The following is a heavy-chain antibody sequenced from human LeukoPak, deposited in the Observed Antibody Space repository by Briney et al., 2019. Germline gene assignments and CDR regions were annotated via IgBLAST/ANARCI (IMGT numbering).Heavy chain of an antibody. V-gene: IGHV4-34*01. CDR2: INHSGST. Sequence: SETLSLTCAVYGGSFSGYYWSWIRQPPGKGLEWIGEINHSGSTNYNPSLKSRVTISVDTSKNQFSLKLSSVTAADTAVYYCARGIPGSSSWAPGFDPWGQGTLVTVSS. J-gene: IGHJ5*02. D-gene: IGHD6-13*01. CDR1: GGSFSGYY. CDR3: ARGIPGSSSWAPGFDP.